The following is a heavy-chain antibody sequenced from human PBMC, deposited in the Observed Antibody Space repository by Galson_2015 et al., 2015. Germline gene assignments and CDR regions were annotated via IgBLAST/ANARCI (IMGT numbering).Heavy chain of an antibody. CDR3: ARSREYTGYWFDY. J-gene: IGHJ4*02. CDR2: INPADSDI. Sequence: QSGAEVKKPGESLKISCKGSGYSFTNYWIGWVRQMPGKGLEWLGIINPADSDIRYSPSFQGQVTIPADKSISTASLQWSSLKASDTAMYFCARSREYTGYWFDYWGQGTLVTVSS. CDR1: GYSFTNYW. V-gene: IGHV5-51*01. D-gene: IGHD5-12*01.